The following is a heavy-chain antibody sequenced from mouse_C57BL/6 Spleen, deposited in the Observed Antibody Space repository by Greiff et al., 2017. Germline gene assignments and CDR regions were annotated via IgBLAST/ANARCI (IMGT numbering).Heavy chain of an antibody. J-gene: IGHJ1*03. D-gene: IGHD2-5*01. CDR2: INPGSGGT. CDR3: ARSDSNWYFDV. Sequence: QVQLKQSGAELVRPGTSVKVSCKASGYAFTNYLIEWVKQRPGQGLEWIGVINPGSGGTNYNEKFKGKATLTADKSSSPAYMQLSSLTSEDSAVYFCARSDSNWYFDVWGTGTIVTVSS. V-gene: IGHV1-54*01. CDR1: GYAFTNYL.